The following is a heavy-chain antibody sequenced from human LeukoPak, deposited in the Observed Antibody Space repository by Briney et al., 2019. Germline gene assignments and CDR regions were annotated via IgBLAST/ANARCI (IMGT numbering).Heavy chain of an antibody. Sequence: GRSLRLSCAASGFTFSSYAMHWVRQAPGKGLEWVAVISYDGSNKYYADSVKGRFTISRDNSKNTLYLQMNSLRAEDTAVYYCARDYYDSSGYYLFSYWGQGTLVTVSS. CDR2: ISYDGSNK. D-gene: IGHD3-22*01. J-gene: IGHJ4*02. CDR1: GFTFSSYA. V-gene: IGHV3-30-3*01. CDR3: ARDYYDSSGYYLFSY.